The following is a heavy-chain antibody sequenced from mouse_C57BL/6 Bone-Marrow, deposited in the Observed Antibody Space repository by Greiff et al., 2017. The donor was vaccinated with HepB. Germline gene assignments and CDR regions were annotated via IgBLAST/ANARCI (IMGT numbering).Heavy chain of an antibody. V-gene: IGHV2-2*01. J-gene: IGHJ2*01. CDR2: IWSGGST. CDR1: GFSLTSYG. D-gene: IGHD4-1*01. Sequence: VQLQQSGPGLVQPSQSLSITCTVSGFSLTSYGVHWVRQSPGKGLEWLGVIWSGGSTDYNAAFISRLSISKDNSKSQVFFKMNSLQADDTAIYYCARTGLGRAYYFDYWGQGTTLTVSS. CDR3: ARTGLGRAYYFDY.